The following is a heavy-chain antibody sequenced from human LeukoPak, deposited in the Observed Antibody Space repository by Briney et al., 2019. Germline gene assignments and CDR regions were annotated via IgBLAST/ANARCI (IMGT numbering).Heavy chain of an antibody. CDR3: AKREKIVVVPAADFDP. V-gene: IGHV1-24*01. Sequence: ASVKVSCKVSGYTLTELSMHWVRQAPGKGLEWMGGSDPEDGETIYAQKFQGRVTMTEDTSTDTAYMELSSLRSEDTAVYYCAKREKIVVVPAADFDPWGQGTLVTVSS. J-gene: IGHJ5*02. CDR2: SDPEDGET. D-gene: IGHD2-2*01. CDR1: GYTLTELS.